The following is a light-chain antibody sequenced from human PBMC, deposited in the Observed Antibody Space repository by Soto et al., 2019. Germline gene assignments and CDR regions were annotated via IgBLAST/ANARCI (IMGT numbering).Light chain of an antibody. Sequence: QSALTQPPSVSGSPGQSVTISCTGTSSDVGSYNRVSWYQQPPGTAPKLMIYDVSNRPSGVTDRFSGSRSSNTASLTISGLQAEDEADYYCSSYTSSSTYVFGTGTKVTVL. CDR2: DVS. V-gene: IGLV2-18*02. CDR1: SSDVGSYNR. CDR3: SSYTSSSTYV. J-gene: IGLJ1*01.